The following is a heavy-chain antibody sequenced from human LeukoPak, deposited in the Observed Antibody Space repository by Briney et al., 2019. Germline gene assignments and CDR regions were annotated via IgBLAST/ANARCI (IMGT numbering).Heavy chain of an antibody. J-gene: IGHJ5*02. CDR2: INHSGST. D-gene: IGHD4-17*01. V-gene: IGHV4-34*01. CDR1: GGSFSGYY. CDR3: ARRTVTNNWFDP. Sequence: SETLSLTCAVYGGSFSGYYWSWIRQHPGKGLEWIGEINHSGSTNYNPSLKSRVTISVDTSKNQFSLKLSSVTAADTAVYYCARRTVTNNWFDPWGQGTLVTVSS.